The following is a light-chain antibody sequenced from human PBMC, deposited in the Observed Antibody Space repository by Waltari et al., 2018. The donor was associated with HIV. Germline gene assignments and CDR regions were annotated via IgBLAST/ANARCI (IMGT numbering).Light chain of an antibody. CDR1: SSDVGGYNY. V-gene: IGLV2-8*01. J-gene: IGLJ3*02. CDR3: SSFAGTNNLV. Sequence: QSALTQPPSASGSPGQSVTISCTGTSSDVGGYNYVSWYKQHPGKAPKLMIFEVSKRPSVLPHRFSGSNADNTASLTISGLHAEDEADYFCSSFAGTNNLVFGGGTKLTVL. CDR2: EVS.